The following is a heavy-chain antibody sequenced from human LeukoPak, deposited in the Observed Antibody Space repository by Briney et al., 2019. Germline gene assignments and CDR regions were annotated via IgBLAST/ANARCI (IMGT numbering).Heavy chain of an antibody. Sequence: SGTLSLTCAVYGGSFSGYYWSWIRQPPGKGLEWIGEIIHSGSTNYNPYLKSRVTISVDTSKNQFSLKLSSVTAADTAVYYCARERLPYYYGSGSPRGGAFDIWGQGTMVTVSS. V-gene: IGHV4-34*12. J-gene: IGHJ3*02. D-gene: IGHD3-10*01. CDR3: ARERLPYYYGSGSPRGGAFDI. CDR2: IIHSGST. CDR1: GGSFSGYY.